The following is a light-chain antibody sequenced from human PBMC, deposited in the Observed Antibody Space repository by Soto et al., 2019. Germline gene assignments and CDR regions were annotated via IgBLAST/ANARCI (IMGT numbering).Light chain of an antibody. CDR2: GAS. J-gene: IGKJ1*01. CDR3: QQYNNWPQWT. Sequence: EVLMTQSPATLSVSPGERATLSCRASQTVRTNLAWYQQKPGQAPRLLMYGASTRATGIPARFSGSGSGTEFTLTISSLQSEAFAVYYCQQYNNWPQWTFGQGTKVDIK. V-gene: IGKV3-15*01. CDR1: QTVRTN.